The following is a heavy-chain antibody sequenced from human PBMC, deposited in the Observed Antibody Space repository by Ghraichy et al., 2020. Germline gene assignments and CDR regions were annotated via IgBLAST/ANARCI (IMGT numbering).Heavy chain of an antibody. Sequence: LSLTCAASGFTVSSNYMSWVRQAPGKGLEWVSVIYSGGSTYYADSVKGRFTISRDNSKNTLYLQMNSLRAEDTAVYYCARLPDAFDIWGQGTMVTVSS. V-gene: IGHV3-53*01. J-gene: IGHJ3*02. CDR2: IYSGGST. CDR1: GFTVSSNY. CDR3: ARLPDAFDI.